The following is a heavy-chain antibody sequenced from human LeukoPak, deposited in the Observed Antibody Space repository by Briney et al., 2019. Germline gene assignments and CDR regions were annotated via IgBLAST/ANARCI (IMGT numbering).Heavy chain of an antibody. CDR2: ISSNGGST. CDR3: ARDKIDVADNHDY. Sequence: GGSLRLSCSASGFTFSSYAMHWVRQALGKGLEYVSAISSNGGSTYYADSVKGRFTISRDNSKNTLYLQMSSLRAEDTAVYYCARDKIDVADNHDYWGQGTLVTVSS. CDR1: GFTFSSYA. J-gene: IGHJ4*02. V-gene: IGHV3-64D*09. D-gene: IGHD6-19*01.